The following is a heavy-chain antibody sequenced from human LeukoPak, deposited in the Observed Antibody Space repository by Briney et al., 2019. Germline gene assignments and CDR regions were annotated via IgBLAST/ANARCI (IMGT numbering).Heavy chain of an antibody. CDR2: IFTSGST. D-gene: IGHD3-10*01. V-gene: IGHV4-61*09. Sequence: SQTLSLTCTVSGGSISSGTYCWSWIRQPAGKGLEWIGHIFTSGSTNYNPSLKSRVTISVDTSKNQFSLKLTAVTAADTAVYYCARNTYYYHSGTYLDYWGQGILVTVSS. CDR1: GGSISSGTYC. CDR3: ARNTYYYHSGTYLDY. J-gene: IGHJ4*02.